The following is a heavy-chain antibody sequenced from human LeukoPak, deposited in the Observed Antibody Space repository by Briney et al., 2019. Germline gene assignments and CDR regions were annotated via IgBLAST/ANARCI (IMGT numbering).Heavy chain of an antibody. CDR1: GYTFTSYA. CDR3: ARLRSTIFGVVTPSRYYYYYMDV. D-gene: IGHD3-3*01. J-gene: IGHJ6*03. CDR2: INTNTGNP. Sequence: ASVKVSCKASGYTFTSYAMNWVRQAPGQGLEWMGWINTNTGNPTYAQGFTGRFVFSLDTSVSTAYLQISSLKAEDTAVYYCARLRSTIFGVVTPSRYYYYYMDVWGKGTTVTVSS. V-gene: IGHV7-4-1*02.